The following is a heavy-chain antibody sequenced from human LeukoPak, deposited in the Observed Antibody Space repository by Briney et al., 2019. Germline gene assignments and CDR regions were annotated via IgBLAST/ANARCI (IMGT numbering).Heavy chain of an antibody. D-gene: IGHD2-2*01. J-gene: IGHJ6*02. CDR3: ARGQLLYYYYGMDV. Sequence: GASVKVSCKASGYTFTSYAMHWVRQAPGQRLEWMGWINAGNGNTKYSQKFQGRVTITRDTSASTAYMELSSLRSEDTAVYYCARGQLLYYYYGMDVWGQGTTVTVSS. V-gene: IGHV1-3*01. CDR2: INAGNGNT. CDR1: GYTFTSYA.